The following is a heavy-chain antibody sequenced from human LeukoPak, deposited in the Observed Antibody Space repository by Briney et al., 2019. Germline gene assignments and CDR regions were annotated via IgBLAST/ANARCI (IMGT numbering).Heavy chain of an antibody. Sequence: GASVKVSCKASGYTFTGYYMHWVRQAPGQGLEWMGWINPNSGGTNYAQKFQGRVTMTRDTSISTAYMELSRLRSDDTAVYYCVRDRKVGATYLLGYWGQGTLVTVSS. D-gene: IGHD1-26*01. J-gene: IGHJ4*02. CDR3: VRDRKVGATYLLGY. CDR1: GYTFTGYY. V-gene: IGHV1-2*02. CDR2: INPNSGGT.